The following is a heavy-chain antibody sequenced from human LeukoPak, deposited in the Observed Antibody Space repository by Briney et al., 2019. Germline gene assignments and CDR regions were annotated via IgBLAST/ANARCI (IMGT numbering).Heavy chain of an antibody. V-gene: IGHV3-23*01. CDR1: GFTFSSYA. J-gene: IGHJ4*02. D-gene: IGHD3-3*01. Sequence: GGSLRLSCAASGFTFSSYAMSWVRQAPGKGLEWVSAISGSGGSTYYANSVKGRFTISRDNSKNTLYLQMNSLRAEDTAVYYCAKVSLDEWLSSGYLDYWGQGTLVTVSS. CDR2: ISGSGGST. CDR3: AKVSLDEWLSSGYLDY.